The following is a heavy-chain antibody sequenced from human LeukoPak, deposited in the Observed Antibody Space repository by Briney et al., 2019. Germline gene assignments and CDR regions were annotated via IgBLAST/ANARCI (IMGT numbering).Heavy chain of an antibody. CDR2: INQDGSEK. Sequence: PGGSLRLSCAASGFTFINYWMSWVRQAPGKGLGWVANINQDGSEKYYVDSVKGRFTISRDNAKNSLYLQMNSLRAEDTAVYYCARPLDSIVSNWFDPWGQGTLVTVSS. D-gene: IGHD2-15*01. J-gene: IGHJ5*02. CDR1: GFTFINYW. V-gene: IGHV3-7*01. CDR3: ARPLDSIVSNWFDP.